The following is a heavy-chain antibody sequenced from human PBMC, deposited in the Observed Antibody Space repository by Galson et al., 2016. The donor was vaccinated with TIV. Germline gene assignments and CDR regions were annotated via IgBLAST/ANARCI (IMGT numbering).Heavy chain of an antibody. Sequence: QSGAEVTKPGESLKISCKESGYDIPHYWMAWVRQKPGKCLEWMGIIYPGDAEIKYSPSFQGQVPISAAKYSSTAYLQWTSLKASDTAMYCCAVAGPGYSGYVYDGMDARGQGTKVTVSS. CDR1: GYDIPHYW. J-gene: IGHJ6*02. D-gene: IGHD5-18*01. CDR2: IYPGDAEI. V-gene: IGHV5-51*01. CDR3: AVAGPGYSGYVYDGMDA.